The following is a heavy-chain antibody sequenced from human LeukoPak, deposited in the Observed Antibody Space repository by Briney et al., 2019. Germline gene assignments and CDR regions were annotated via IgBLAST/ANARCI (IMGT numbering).Heavy chain of an antibody. CDR2: ISPGGST. CDR1: GFTFTNYA. CDR3: AKRSGSGGPFDY. J-gene: IGHJ4*02. D-gene: IGHD3-10*01. V-gene: IGHV3-23*01. Sequence: GGSRRLSCAASGFTFTNYAMSWVRQAPGRGLEWVSNISPGGSTNYADSVKGRFTISRDNYKNTMYLQMNSLRAEDTAVYYCAKRSGSGGPFDYWGQGILVTVSS.